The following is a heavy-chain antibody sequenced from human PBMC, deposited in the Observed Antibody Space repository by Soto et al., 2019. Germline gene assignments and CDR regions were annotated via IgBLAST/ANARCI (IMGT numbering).Heavy chain of an antibody. V-gene: IGHV3-30*18. CDR2: ISFDGSTK. J-gene: IGHJ4*02. Sequence: QVQLVESGGGVVQPGRSLRLSCEASGFTFSSNGLHWVRQAPGMGLEWVALISFDGSTKTYADSVKGRFTISGDNSKNTVYLQMNSLRVEDTAVYYCAKGCSGSGNCYIIDDWGQGTLVAVSS. CDR1: GFTFSSNG. CDR3: AKGCSGSGNCYIIDD. D-gene: IGHD3-22*01.